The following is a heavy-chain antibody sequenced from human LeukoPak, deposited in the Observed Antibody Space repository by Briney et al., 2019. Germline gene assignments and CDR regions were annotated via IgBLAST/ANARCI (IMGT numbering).Heavy chain of an antibody. Sequence: GGSLRLSCAASGFTFSSYWMSWVRQAPGKGLEWVANIKQDGSEKYYVDSVKGRFTISRDNAKNSLYLQMNSLRAEDTAVYYCARSIAAARPYNWFDPWGQGTLVTVSS. V-gene: IGHV3-7*03. CDR3: ARSIAAARPYNWFDP. CDR2: IKQDGSEK. D-gene: IGHD6-13*01. J-gene: IGHJ5*02. CDR1: GFTFSSYW.